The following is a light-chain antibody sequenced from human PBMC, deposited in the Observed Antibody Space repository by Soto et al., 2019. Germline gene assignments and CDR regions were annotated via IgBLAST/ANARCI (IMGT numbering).Light chain of an antibody. Sequence: DIQLTQSPSFLSASVGDRVTITCRASQGISSHLAWYQQKPGKAPKLLIYTASSLQSGVPSRFSGSGSGTEFTLTISSLQPEDFATYYCQQVDTYPRPLTVGGGTKVEIK. CDR2: TAS. V-gene: IGKV1-9*01. J-gene: IGKJ4*01. CDR1: QGISSH. CDR3: QQVDTYPRPLT.